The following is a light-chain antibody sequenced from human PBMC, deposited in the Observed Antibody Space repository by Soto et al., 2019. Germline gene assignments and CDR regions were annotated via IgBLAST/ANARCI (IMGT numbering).Light chain of an antibody. J-gene: IGKJ2*01. CDR1: QSLVYSDVNTY. CDR2: KVS. CDR3: MQRTQWPDT. Sequence: DVVMTQSPRSLPVTLGQPASISGRSIQSLVYSDVNTYLKWFQQKPGQSPRRLIYKVSNRYSGVQDRISRSGSSNYLTLKISRVEAEDVGVYYCMQRTQWPDTFGQGTKEDIK. V-gene: IGKV2-30*01.